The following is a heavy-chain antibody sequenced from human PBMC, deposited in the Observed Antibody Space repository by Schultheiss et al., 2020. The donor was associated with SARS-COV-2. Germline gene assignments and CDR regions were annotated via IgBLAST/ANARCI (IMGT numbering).Heavy chain of an antibody. J-gene: IGHJ5*02. CDR1: GGSISSGGYY. V-gene: IGHV4-31*03. CDR3: ARANRIFPGPGVVVPAAIGLFDP. D-gene: IGHD2-2*02. Sequence: SETLSLTCTVSGGSISSGGYYWSWIRQHPGKGLEWIGYIYYSGSTYYNPSLKSRVTISVDTSKNQFSLKLSSVTAADTAVYYCARANRIFPGPGVVVPAAIGLFDPWGQGTLVTVSS. CDR2: IYYSGST.